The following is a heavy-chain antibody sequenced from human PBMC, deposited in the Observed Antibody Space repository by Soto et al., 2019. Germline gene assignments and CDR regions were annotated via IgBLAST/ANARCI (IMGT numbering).Heavy chain of an antibody. D-gene: IGHD3-9*01. Sequence: EVQLLESGGGLVQPGGSLRLSCAASGFTFSNYAMSWVRPAPGKGLEWVSALNGGGGSTYYADSVKGRFTISRDNSKNMLYVQMNSLRAENTAIYYCAKASHYDILTGYYSHYGLDVWGQGTTVTVSS. CDR3: AKASHYDILTGYYSHYGLDV. J-gene: IGHJ6*02. CDR1: GFTFSNYA. CDR2: LNGGGGST. V-gene: IGHV3-23*01.